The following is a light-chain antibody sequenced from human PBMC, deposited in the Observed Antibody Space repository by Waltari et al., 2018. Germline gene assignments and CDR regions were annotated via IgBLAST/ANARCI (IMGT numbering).Light chain of an antibody. CDR1: QSVTTS. V-gene: IGKV3-15*01. CDR2: GAS. CDR3: QQYEDWPPIT. Sequence: EIVMTQSPATVSVSPGERATLSCRASQSVTTSLAWFQQRPGQPPRVLIYGASTRAAGIPARFSGSGSGTECTLTISSLQSEDFAVYYCQQYEDWPPITFGGGTKVEIK. J-gene: IGKJ4*01.